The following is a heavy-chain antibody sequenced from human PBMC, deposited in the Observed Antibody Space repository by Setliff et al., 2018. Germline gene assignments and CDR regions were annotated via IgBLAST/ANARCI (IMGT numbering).Heavy chain of an antibody. CDR1: GATFSSYG. CDR3: VRAPPTVVIPPGRAFFDP. CDR2: TIPMFGTT. V-gene: IGHV1-69*05. Sequence: RASVKVSCKASGATFSSYGISWVRQAPGQGLEWMGGTIPMFGTTEYAQKFQGRLTIITDESTNTAFMQLSSLRSDDTAVYYCVRAPPTVVIPPGRAFFDPWGQGTLVTVSS. D-gene: IGHD2-2*01. J-gene: IGHJ5*02.